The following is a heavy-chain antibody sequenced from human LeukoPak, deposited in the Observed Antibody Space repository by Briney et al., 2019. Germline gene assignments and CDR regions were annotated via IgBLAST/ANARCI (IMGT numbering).Heavy chain of an antibody. J-gene: IGHJ4*02. V-gene: IGHV3-30*03. CDR1: GFTFSSYG. CDR3: ARANYYDSNDFDY. Sequence: SGRSLRLSCAASGFTFSSYGMHWVRQAPGKGLEWVAVISYDGSNKYYADSVKGRFTISRDNSKNTLYLQMNSLRAEDTAVYYCARANYYDSNDFDYWGQGTLVTVSS. D-gene: IGHD3-22*01. CDR2: ISYDGSNK.